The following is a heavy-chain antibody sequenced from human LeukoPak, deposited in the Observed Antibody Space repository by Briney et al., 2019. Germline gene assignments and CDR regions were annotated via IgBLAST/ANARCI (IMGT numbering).Heavy chain of an antibody. J-gene: IGHJ4*02. CDR2: IHNSGST. V-gene: IGHV4-59*01. CDR1: GDSISSYY. Sequence: SETLSLTCTVSGDSISSYYWNWIRQPPGKGLEWIGYIHNSGSTNYNPSLKSRVTISMDTSANQFSLKLGSMTAADTAFYYCARGYCSGGSCPFDFRGQGTLVTVSS. D-gene: IGHD2-15*01. CDR3: ARGYCSGGSCPFDF.